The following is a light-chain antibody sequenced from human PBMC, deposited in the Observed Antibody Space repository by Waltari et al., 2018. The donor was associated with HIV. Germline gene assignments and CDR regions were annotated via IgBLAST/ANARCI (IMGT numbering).Light chain of an antibody. Sequence: QSVLTQPPSASGTPGQRVTISCSGSSSNIGSNYVYWFQQLPGTIPRLLIDKNEQRPAVVPDRFSGSKSGTSASLAISGLRSEDEADYSCVAWDDSLSGLLFGGGTKLTVL. CDR3: VAWDDSLSGLL. J-gene: IGLJ3*02. CDR1: SSNIGSNY. CDR2: KNE. V-gene: IGLV1-47*01.